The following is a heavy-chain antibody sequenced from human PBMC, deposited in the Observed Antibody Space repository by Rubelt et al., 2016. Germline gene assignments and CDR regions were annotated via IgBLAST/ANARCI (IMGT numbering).Heavy chain of an antibody. Sequence: QVQLQQWGAGLLKPSETLSLTCAVYGGSFSGYYWSWIRQPPGKGLEWIGEINHSGSTNYNPSLKSRVTISVDTSKNQFSLKLSSATAADTAVYYCARGRRYRMGSSGWYPWGQGTLVTVSS. J-gene: IGHJ5*02. CDR1: GGSFSGYY. CDR2: INHSGST. V-gene: IGHV4-34*01. CDR3: ARGRRYRMGSSGWYP. D-gene: IGHD6-19*01.